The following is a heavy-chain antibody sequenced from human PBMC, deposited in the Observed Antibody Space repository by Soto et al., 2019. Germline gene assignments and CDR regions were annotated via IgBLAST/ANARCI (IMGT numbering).Heavy chain of an antibody. V-gene: IGHV4-30-2*01. D-gene: IGHD4-17*01. CDR3: ARFEDYGDYYFDY. CDR2: IYHSGST. J-gene: IGHJ4*02. Sequence: KPSETLSLTCAVSGGSISSGGYSWSWIRQPPGKGLEWIGYIYHSGSTYYNPSLKSRVTISVDRSKNQFSLKLSSVTAADTAVYYCARFEDYGDYYFDYWGQGTLVTVSS. CDR1: GGSISSGGYS.